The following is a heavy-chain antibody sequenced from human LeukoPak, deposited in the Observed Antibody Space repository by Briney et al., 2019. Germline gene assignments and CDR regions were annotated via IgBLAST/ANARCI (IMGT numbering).Heavy chain of an antibody. CDR2: MYYSGST. CDR1: GGSISSYY. J-gene: IGHJ4*02. D-gene: IGHD2-21*02. Sequence: PSETLSLTCTVSGGSISSYYWNWVRQPPGKGLEWIGYMYYSGSTNYNPSLKSRVTMSVDTSKNHFSLRLRSVTAADTAVFYCVRHRAYCDGDCYSQYFDYWGQGALVTVSS. V-gene: IGHV4-59*08. CDR3: VRHRAYCDGDCYSQYFDY.